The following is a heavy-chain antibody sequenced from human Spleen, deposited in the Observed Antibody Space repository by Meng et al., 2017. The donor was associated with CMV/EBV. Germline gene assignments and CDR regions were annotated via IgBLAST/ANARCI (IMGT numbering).Heavy chain of an antibody. CDR1: GFTFDDYT. CDR3: ARDHYGSGSYYSHYYYYGMDV. J-gene: IGHJ6*02. CDR2: ISWDGGST. D-gene: IGHD3-10*01. V-gene: IGHV3-43*01. Sequence: GESLKISCAASGFTFDDYTMHWVRQAPGKGLEWVSLISWDGGSTYYADSVKGRFTISRDNSKNSLYLQMNSLRAEDTAVYYCARDHYGSGSYYSHYYYYGMDVWGQGTTVTVSS.